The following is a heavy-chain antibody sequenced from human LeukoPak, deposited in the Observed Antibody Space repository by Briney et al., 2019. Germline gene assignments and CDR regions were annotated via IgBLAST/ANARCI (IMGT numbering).Heavy chain of an antibody. V-gene: IGHV3-74*01. CDR3: VRDRHGDWNYFDY. CDR2: IDTDGRGT. Sequence: QPGGSLRLSCGASGFIFSSDWMHWVRQTPGKGLEWVSRIDTDGRGTSYAGSVEGRFTISRDNAKNTVYLQMNSLRVEDTAVYYWVRDRHGDWNYFDYWGQGILVTVSS. J-gene: IGHJ4*02. CDR1: GFIFSSDW. D-gene: IGHD2-21*01.